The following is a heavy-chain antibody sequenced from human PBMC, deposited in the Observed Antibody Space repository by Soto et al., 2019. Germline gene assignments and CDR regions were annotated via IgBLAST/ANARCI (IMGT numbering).Heavy chain of an antibody. CDR1: GYTFTDYY. J-gene: IGHJ6*02. Sequence: VASVKVSCKASGYTFTDYYMHWVRQAPGQGLEWMGWNNPNSGGTNYAQKFQGRVTMTRDTSISTAYMELNRLRSDDTAVYYCARDQSPSSGWPGMDVWGQGTTVTVSS. D-gene: IGHD6-19*01. CDR3: ARDQSPSSGWPGMDV. CDR2: NNPNSGGT. V-gene: IGHV1-2*02.